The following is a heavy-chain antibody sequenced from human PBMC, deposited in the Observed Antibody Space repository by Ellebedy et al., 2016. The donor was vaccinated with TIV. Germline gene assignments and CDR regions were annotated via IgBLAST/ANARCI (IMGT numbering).Heavy chain of an antibody. CDR1: GFTFSSYA. J-gene: IGHJ4*02. CDR2: ISGSGGTT. D-gene: IGHD4-17*01. V-gene: IGHV3-23*01. CDR3: AKGLVYGDYVSFDY. Sequence: GGSLRLSXAVSGFTFSSYAMTWVRQAPGKGLEWVSAISGSGGTTYYANSVKGRFTISRDNSKKTLYVHMNSLKAEDTAVYYCAKGLVYGDYVSFDYWGQGTLVTVSS.